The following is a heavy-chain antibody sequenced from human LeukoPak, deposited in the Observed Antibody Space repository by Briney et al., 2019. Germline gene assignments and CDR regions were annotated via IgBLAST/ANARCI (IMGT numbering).Heavy chain of an antibody. CDR1: GYSISSGYY. J-gene: IGHJ4*02. D-gene: IGHD3-22*01. Sequence: SETLSLTCTVSGYSISSGYYWGWIRQPPGKGLEWIGSIYHSGSTYYNPSLKSRVTISVDTSKNQFSLKLSSVTAADTAVYYCARGYYDTSFDYWGQGTLVTVSS. V-gene: IGHV4-38-2*02. CDR2: IYHSGST. CDR3: ARGYYDTSFDY.